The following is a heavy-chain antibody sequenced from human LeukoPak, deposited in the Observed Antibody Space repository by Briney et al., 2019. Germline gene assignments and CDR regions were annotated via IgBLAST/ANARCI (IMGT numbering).Heavy chain of an antibody. J-gene: IGHJ5*01. D-gene: IGHD5-24*01. Sequence: GGSLRLSCAASGFTFSTYWMSWVRQAPGKGLEWVANIKEDGSRQYYVDSVKGRFTISRDNAKNSLYLQMNSLRVEDTAVYYCARDGGGYDSWGQGTLVTVSS. CDR3: ARDGGGYDS. V-gene: IGHV3-7*01. CDR2: IKEDGSRQ. CDR1: GFTFSTYW.